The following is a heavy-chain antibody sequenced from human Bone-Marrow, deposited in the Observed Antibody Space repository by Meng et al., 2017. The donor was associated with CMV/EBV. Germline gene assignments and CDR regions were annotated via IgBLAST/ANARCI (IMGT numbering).Heavy chain of an antibody. Sequence: SETLSLTCAVYGGSFSSYYWSWIRQPPGKGMGWIGEINHSGSTNYNPTLKSRVTISADTSKNQFSLKLSSVTAADTAVYYCARSSNDYSNYGWFDPWGQGTLVTVSS. D-gene: IGHD4-11*01. CDR3: ARSSNDYSNYGWFDP. V-gene: IGHV4-34*01. CDR1: GGSFSSYY. J-gene: IGHJ5*02. CDR2: INHSGST.